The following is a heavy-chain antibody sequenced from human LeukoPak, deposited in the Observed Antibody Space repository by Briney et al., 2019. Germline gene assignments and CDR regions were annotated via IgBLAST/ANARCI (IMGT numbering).Heavy chain of an antibody. J-gene: IGHJ4*02. V-gene: IGHV3-48*02. CDR1: GFTLSSYS. CDR2: ISDTGSTI. Sequence: PGGSLRLSCVASGFTLSSYSMNWVRQAPGKGLEWVSYISDTGSTIAYEDSVKGRFTMSRDEAKNSLHLQMNSLRDEDTAVYYCTRRFDSWGQGVLVTVSS. CDR3: TRRFDS.